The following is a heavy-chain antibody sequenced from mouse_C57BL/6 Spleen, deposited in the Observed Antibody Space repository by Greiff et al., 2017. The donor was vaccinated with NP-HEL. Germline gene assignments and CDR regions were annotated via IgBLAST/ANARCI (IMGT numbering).Heavy chain of an antibody. CDR2: IDPSDSYT. V-gene: IGHV1-59*01. CDR1: GYTFTSYW. CDR3: ARSRRANWVFDY. Sequence: QLQQPGAELVRPGTSVKLSCKASGYTFTSYWMHLVKPRPGQGLEWIGVIDPSDSYTNYNQKFKGKATLTVDTSSSTAYMQLSSLTSEDSAVYYCARSRRANWVFDYWGQGTTLTVSS. J-gene: IGHJ2*01. D-gene: IGHD4-1*01.